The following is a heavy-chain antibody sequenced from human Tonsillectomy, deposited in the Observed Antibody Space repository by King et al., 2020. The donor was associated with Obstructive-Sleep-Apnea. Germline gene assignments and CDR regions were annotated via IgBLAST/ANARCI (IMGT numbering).Heavy chain of an antibody. CDR3: ARGVTMLRGALSPLDY. CDR1: GGSISSYY. D-gene: IGHD3-10*01. J-gene: IGHJ4*02. CDR2: IYYSGST. Sequence: VQLQESGPGLVKPSETLSLTCTVSGGSISSYYWSWIRQPPEKGLEWIGYIYYSGSTNYNPSLTGRVTMSVDTSKNQFSLKLSSVTAADTAVYYCARGVTMLRGALSPLDYWGQGTLVTVSS. V-gene: IGHV4-59*01.